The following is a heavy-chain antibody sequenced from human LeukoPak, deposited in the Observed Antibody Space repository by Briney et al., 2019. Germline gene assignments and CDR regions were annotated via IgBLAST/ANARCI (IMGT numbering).Heavy chain of an antibody. D-gene: IGHD3-22*01. J-gene: IGHJ4*02. CDR3: ARGRRGASGYFISYYFDY. CDR1: GGSISSYY. V-gene: IGHV4-59*12. Sequence: SETLSLTCTVSGGSISSYYWSWIRQPPGKGLEWIGYVYYSGGTTNYNPSLKSRVTISVDTSKNQFSLKLSSVTAADTAVYYCARGRRGASGYFISYYFDYWGQGTRVTVSS. CDR2: VYYSGGTT.